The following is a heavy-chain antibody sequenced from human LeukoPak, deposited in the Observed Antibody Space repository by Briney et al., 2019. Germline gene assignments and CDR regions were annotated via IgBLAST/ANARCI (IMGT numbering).Heavy chain of an antibody. Sequence: SETLSLTCTVSGGSISSSSYYWGWIRQPPGKGLEWIGSIYYSGSTYYNPSLKSRVTISVDTSKNQFSLKLSSVTAADTAVYYCARHVLGVLTNVLLWFGELSSFDYWGQGTLVTVSS. CDR3: ARHVLGVLTNVLLWFGELSSFDY. CDR2: IYYSGST. D-gene: IGHD3-10*01. J-gene: IGHJ4*02. V-gene: IGHV4-39*01. CDR1: GGSISSSSYY.